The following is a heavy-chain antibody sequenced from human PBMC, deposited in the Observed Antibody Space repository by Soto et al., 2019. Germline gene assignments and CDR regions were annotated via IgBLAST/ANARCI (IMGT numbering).Heavy chain of an antibody. V-gene: IGHV3-15*07. D-gene: IGHD3-3*01. CDR2: IKSKTDGGTT. Sequence: GGSLRLSCAASGFTFSNAWMNWVRQAPGKGLEWVGRIKSKTDGGTTDYAAPVKGRFTISRYVSKNILYLQMNSLKTEDTAFFYCTTPKRYYDFWSGYYRLDYWGQGTLVTVS. CDR1: GFTFSNAW. CDR3: TTPKRYYDFWSGYYRLDY. J-gene: IGHJ4*02.